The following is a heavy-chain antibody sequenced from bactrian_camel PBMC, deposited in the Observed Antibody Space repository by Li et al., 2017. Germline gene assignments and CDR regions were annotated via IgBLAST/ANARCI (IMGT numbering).Heavy chain of an antibody. CDR3: ATKWAGYVRRNEYNY. D-gene: IGHD6*01. V-gene: IGHV3-2*01. CDR1: GTITYA. J-gene: IGHJ4*01. CDR2: IYNDGRTT. Sequence: HVQLVESGGGLVQPGESLTLSCAHSGTITYAMTWVRQAPGKGLEWVSSIYNDGRTTYYADSVKGRFTITRDNAKNTVYLQMNSLKPEDTALYYCATKWAGYVRRNEYNYWGQGTQVTVS.